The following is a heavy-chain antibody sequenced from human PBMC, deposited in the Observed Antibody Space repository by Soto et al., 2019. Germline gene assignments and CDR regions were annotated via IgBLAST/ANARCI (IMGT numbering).Heavy chain of an antibody. J-gene: IGHJ3*02. CDR1: GGSMSSYY. CDR3: ARHLYLTAPYLAAFDI. V-gene: IGHV4-59*08. D-gene: IGHD2-21*02. CDR2: IYNSERS. Sequence: PSETLSLTCTVSGGSMSSYYWTWIRQPPGKGLEWIGYIYNSERSNYSPSLKSRVTISVDTSKNQFSLKLSSVTAADTAVYYCARHLYLTAPYLAAFDIWGQGTMVTVSS.